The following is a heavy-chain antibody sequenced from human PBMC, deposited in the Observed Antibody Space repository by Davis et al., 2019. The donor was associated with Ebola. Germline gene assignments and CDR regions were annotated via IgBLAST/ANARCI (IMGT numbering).Heavy chain of an antibody. V-gene: IGHV3-23*01. CDR1: GFTFSASS. Sequence: PGGSLRLSCAASGFTFSASSMNWVRQAPGKGLEWVSAISGSGGNTYYADSVKGRFTISRDNSKNTLYLQMNSLRAEDTATYYCARYCHYTDCSYFDCWGQGTMVAVSS. CDR2: ISGSGGNT. CDR3: ARYCHYTDCSYFDC. J-gene: IGHJ4*02. D-gene: IGHD2-15*01.